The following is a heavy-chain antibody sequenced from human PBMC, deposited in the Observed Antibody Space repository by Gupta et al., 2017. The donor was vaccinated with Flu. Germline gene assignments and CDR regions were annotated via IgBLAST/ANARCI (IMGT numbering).Heavy chain of an antibody. CDR1: GGSISSDS. Sequence: QVQLQESGPGLVKPSETLSLTCTVSGGSISSDSWSWIRQPPGKGLEWIGYIYYSGSVSSNPSLKSRLTISVDTSKNQFSLNLSSVTAADTAVYYCARRGSYSSVWYFFDYWGQGTLVTVSS. CDR3: ARRGSYSSVWYFFDY. V-gene: IGHV4-59*01. CDR2: IYYSGSV. D-gene: IGHD6-19*01. J-gene: IGHJ4*02.